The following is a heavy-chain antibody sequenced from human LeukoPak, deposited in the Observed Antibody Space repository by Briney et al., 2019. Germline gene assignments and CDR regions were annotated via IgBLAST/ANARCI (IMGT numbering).Heavy chain of an antibody. Sequence: ASVKVSCTASGYTFTSYGISWVRQAPGQGLEWMGWISAYNGNTNYAQKLQGRVTMTTDTSTSTAYMELRSLRSDDTAVYYCARGLEWLTRRHTWFDPWGQGTLVTVSS. CDR2: ISAYNGNT. CDR3: ARGLEWLTRRHTWFDP. D-gene: IGHD3-3*01. V-gene: IGHV1-18*01. CDR1: GYTFTSYG. J-gene: IGHJ5*02.